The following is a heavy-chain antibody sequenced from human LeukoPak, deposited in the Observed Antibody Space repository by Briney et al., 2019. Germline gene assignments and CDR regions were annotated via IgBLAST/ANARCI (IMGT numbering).Heavy chain of an antibody. Sequence: SETLSLTCTVSGGSISSGSYSWSWIRQPAGKGLEWIGRIYTSGSTNYNPSLKSRVTISVDTSKNQFSLKLSSVTAADTAVYYCARVGYCSSTSCYLPKYYYYMDVWGIGTTVTVSS. J-gene: IGHJ6*03. D-gene: IGHD2-2*01. CDR1: GGSISSGSYS. CDR2: IYTSGST. CDR3: ARVGYCSSTSCYLPKYYYYMDV. V-gene: IGHV4-61*02.